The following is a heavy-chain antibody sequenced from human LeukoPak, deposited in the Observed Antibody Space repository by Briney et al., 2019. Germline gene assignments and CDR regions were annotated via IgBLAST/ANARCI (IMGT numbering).Heavy chain of an antibody. CDR1: GYTLTELS. CDR3: ATDPIVMVRGVIIEGFDP. D-gene: IGHD3-10*01. V-gene: IGHV1-24*01. J-gene: IGHJ5*02. CDR2: LDPEDGEI. Sequence: ASVKVSCKVSGYTLTELSMHWVRQAPGKGLEWMGGLDPEDGEIIYAQKFQGRVTMTEDTSTDTAYMELSSLRSEDTAVYYCATDPIVMVRGVIIEGFDPWGQGILVTVSS.